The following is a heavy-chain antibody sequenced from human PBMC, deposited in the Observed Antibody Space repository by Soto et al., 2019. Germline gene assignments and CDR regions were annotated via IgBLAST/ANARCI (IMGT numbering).Heavy chain of an antibody. D-gene: IGHD3-16*02. J-gene: IGHJ4*02. V-gene: IGHV3-30-3*01. Sequence: QVQLVESGGGVVQPGRSLRLSCAASGFTFSSYAMHWVRQAPGKGLEWVAVICYDGSDKYYADSVKGRFTISRDNSKNTLYLQMNGLRAEDTAVYYCARDGYMITFGGVIVGLFDYWGQGTLVTVSS. CDR3: ARDGYMITFGGVIVGLFDY. CDR2: ICYDGSDK. CDR1: GFTFSSYA.